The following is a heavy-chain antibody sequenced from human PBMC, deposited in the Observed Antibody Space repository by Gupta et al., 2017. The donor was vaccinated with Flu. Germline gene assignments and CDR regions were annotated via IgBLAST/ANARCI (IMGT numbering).Heavy chain of an antibody. CDR2: IIPVFGPT. J-gene: IGHJ4*02. CDR1: GVTFRSYV. CDR3: ARKSGGHCSGGTCYSLDY. D-gene: IGHD2-15*01. Sequence: QVQLVQSGAEVKKPGSSVKVSCKASGVTFRSYVINWVRQAPGQGPEWMGGIIPVFGPTNYAQKFQGRVTITADESTSTVYMEISSLRSEDTAVYYCARKSGGHCSGGTCYSLDYWGQGTLVTVSS. V-gene: IGHV1-69*01.